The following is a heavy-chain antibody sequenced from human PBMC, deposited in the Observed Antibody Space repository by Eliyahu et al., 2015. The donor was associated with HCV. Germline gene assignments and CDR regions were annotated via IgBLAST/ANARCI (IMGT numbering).Heavy chain of an antibody. CDR2: INPNXGGT. CDR3: ARDVLPIKSRLYYYYGMDV. CDR1: GYTFTGYY. V-gene: IGHV1-2*02. D-gene: IGHD1-14*01. Sequence: QVQLVQSGAEVKKPGASVKVSCKASGYTFTGYYMHWVRQAPGQGLEWMGWINPNXGGTNYAQKFQGRVTMTRDTSISTAYMELSRLRSDDTAVYYCARDVLPIKSRLYYYYGMDVWGQGTTVTVSS. J-gene: IGHJ6*02.